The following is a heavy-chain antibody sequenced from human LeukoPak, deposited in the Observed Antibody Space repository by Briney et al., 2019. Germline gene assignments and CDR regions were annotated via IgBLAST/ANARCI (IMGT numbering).Heavy chain of an antibody. V-gene: IGHV3-7*01. CDR3: ARDETGGYFEN. Sequence: GRSLRLSWAASGFTFSRYAMHWVRHAAGKGREWVVKIKLDGSKKYYVDAVKGRFSISRDNAQNSLYLQMNSLRVEDTAVYYCARDETGGYFENWGQGTLVTVSS. D-gene: IGHD3-10*01. CDR1: GFTFSRYA. CDR2: IKLDGSKK. J-gene: IGHJ4*02.